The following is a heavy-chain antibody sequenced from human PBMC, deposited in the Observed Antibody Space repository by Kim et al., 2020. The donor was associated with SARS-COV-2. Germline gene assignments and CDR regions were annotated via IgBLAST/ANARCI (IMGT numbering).Heavy chain of an antibody. CDR2: ISYDGSNK. D-gene: IGHD5-18*01. J-gene: IGHJ4*02. CDR1: GFTFSSYA. CDR3: ASPGYSYGYYYFDY. V-gene: IGHV3-30*04. Sequence: GGSLRLSCAASGFTFSSYAMHWVRQAPGKGLEWVAVISYDGSNKYYADSVKGRFTISRDNSKNTLYLQMNSLRAEDTAVYYCASPGYSYGYYYFDYWGQG.